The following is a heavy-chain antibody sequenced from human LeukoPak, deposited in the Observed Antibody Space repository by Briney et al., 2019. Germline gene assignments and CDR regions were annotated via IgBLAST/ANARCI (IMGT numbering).Heavy chain of an antibody. V-gene: IGHV1-46*01. CDR2: VDPSGDIA. D-gene: IGHD3-10*01. Sequence: ASVKVSCKTSGYTFIHYYMHWVRQASGEGFEWMGIVDPSGDIATYAQKFQGRVTLTTDTSTSTFYMELSSLRSEDTAIYYCARDSFGVRGFDHWGQATPVTVSS. J-gene: IGHJ4*02. CDR1: GYTFIHYY. CDR3: ARDSFGVRGFDH.